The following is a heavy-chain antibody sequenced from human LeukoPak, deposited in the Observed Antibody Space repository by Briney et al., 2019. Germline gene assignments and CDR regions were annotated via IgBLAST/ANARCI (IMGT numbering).Heavy chain of an antibody. Sequence: VGSLRLSCAASGFTFSSYGMHWVRQAPGKGLEWVAVISYDGSNKYYADSVKGRFTISRDNSKNTLYLQMNSLRAEDTAVYYCVRGVGATQEPFDYWGQGTLVAVSS. CDR3: VRGVGATQEPFDY. D-gene: IGHD1-26*01. J-gene: IGHJ4*02. CDR2: ISYDGSNK. V-gene: IGHV3-30*03. CDR1: GFTFSSYG.